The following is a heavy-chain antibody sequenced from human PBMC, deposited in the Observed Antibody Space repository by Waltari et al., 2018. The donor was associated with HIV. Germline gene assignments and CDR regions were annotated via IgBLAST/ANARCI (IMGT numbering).Heavy chain of an antibody. CDR1: GYTFTGCS. D-gene: IGHD1-1*01. CDR3: ARAPYNPGC. Sequence: QVQLVPSGAGVKKPAASGKVSHKPTGYTFTGCSMHWVRQASGQRLGWMGRINPTRGGTIFSQKFQARIAMTGDRFSRTAYMELGSRRPDDAAVYYGARAPYNPGCWGQGTRVTVSS. V-gene: IGHV1-2*06. CDR2: INPTRGGT. J-gene: IGHJ4*02.